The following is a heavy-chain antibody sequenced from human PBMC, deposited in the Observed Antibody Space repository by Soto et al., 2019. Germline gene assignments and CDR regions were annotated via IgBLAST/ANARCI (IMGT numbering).Heavy chain of an antibody. J-gene: IGHJ4*02. CDR1: GFTFSSYG. D-gene: IGHD3-16*01. CDR2: ISYDGSNK. Sequence: QVQLVESGGGVVQPGRSLRLSCAASGFTFSSYGMHWVRQAPGKGLEWVAVISYDGSNKYYADSVRGRFAISRDNSKNTLYLQMNSLRAEDTAVYYCAIGGRWGGEAPFDYWGQGTLVTVSS. CDR3: AIGGRWGGEAPFDY. V-gene: IGHV3-30*03.